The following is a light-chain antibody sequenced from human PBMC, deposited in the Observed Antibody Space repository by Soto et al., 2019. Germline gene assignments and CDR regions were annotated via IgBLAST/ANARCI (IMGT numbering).Light chain of an antibody. V-gene: IGLV2-23*01. J-gene: IGLJ1*01. CDR3: CSYAGGSRV. Sequence: QSALTQPASVSGSPGQSITISCTGTSSDVGNFYLVSWYQQHPGKAPKLMIYEDSQRPSGVSTRFSGSKSGNTASLTISGLQAEDEADHYCCSYAGGSRVFGTGTKLTVL. CDR2: EDS. CDR1: SSDVGNFYL.